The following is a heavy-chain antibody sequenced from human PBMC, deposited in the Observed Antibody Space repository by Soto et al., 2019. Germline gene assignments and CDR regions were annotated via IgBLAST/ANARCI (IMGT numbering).Heavy chain of an antibody. D-gene: IGHD4-17*01. CDR1: GGTFSSHT. V-gene: IGHV1-69*08. J-gene: IGHJ2*01. CDR3: ARPDFGAYWYFDL. CDR2: IIPALGTA. Sequence: QDQLVQSGAEVKKPGSSVKVSCKASGGTFSSHTFSWVRQAPGQGLEWMGRIIPALGTATYAQKFQGRVTITADESATTVYMELNSLRSEDTAVYYCARPDFGAYWYFDLWGRGTRVTVSS.